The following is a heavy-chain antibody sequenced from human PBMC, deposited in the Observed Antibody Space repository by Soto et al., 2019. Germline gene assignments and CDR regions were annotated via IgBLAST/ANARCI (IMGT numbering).Heavy chain of an antibody. D-gene: IGHD2-21*02. CDR2: ISSSSSYI. CDR3: AIAYCGGDCYDAFDI. J-gene: IGHJ3*02. V-gene: IGHV3-21*01. CDR1: GFTFSSYS. Sequence: GGSLRLSCAASGFTFSSYSMNWVRQAPGKGLEWVSSISSSSSYIYYADSVKGRFTISRDNAKNSLYLQMNSLRAEDTAVYSCAIAYCGGDCYDAFDIWGQGTMVTVSS.